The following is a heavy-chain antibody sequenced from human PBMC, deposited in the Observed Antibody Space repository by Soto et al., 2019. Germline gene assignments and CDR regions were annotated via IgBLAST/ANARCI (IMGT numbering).Heavy chain of an antibody. V-gene: IGHV1-18*01. CDR3: ARDFTGWPPDGVDS. CDR2: ISAYNGNT. D-gene: IGHD3-16*01. J-gene: IGHJ4*02. Sequence: QVHLVQSGAEVKMPGASVKVSCKASGFTFTSYAFTWVRQAPGQGLEWMGWISAYNGNTNYARNFRGRVTITTDSSTSTVYMELGSLTSDDTAVYFCARDFTGWPPDGVDSWGQGTLVSVS. CDR1: GFTFTSYA.